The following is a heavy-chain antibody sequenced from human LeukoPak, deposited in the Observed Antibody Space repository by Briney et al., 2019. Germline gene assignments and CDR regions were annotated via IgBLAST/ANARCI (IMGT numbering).Heavy chain of an antibody. V-gene: IGHV3-21*01. Sequence: GGSLRLSCAASGFTFSSYSMNWVRQAPGKGLEWVSSISSSSSYIYYADSVRGRFTISRDNAKNSLYLQMNSLRAEDTAVYYCARDDGYNLGFDYWGQGTLVTVSS. CDR3: ARDDGYNLGFDY. J-gene: IGHJ4*02. CDR2: ISSSSSYI. D-gene: IGHD5-24*01. CDR1: GFTFSSYS.